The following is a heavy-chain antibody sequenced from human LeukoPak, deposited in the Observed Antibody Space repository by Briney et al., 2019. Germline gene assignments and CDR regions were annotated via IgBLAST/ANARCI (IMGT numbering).Heavy chain of an antibody. CDR1: GGSIRNYY. D-gene: IGHD5-18*01. V-gene: IGHV4-59*01. CDR2: IHYSGST. CDR3: ARGGDSSGYLNHYYYGMDV. Sequence: SETLSLTCIVSGGSIRNYYWNWIRQSPGKGLEWIGFIHYSGSTYYRPTLKSRVTMSVDTSKNRFSPKLTSVTAADTAVYYCARGGDSSGYLNHYYYGMDVWGQGTTVTVSS. J-gene: IGHJ6*02.